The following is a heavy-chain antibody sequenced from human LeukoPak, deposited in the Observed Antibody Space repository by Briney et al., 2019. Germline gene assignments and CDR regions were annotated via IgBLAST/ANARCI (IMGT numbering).Heavy chain of an antibody. V-gene: IGHV6-1*01. CDR1: GDSVSSDSGA. Sequence: SQTLSLTCAISGDSVSSDSGAWSWIRQSPSRGLEWLGRTYHRSKWYNDYAVSVKSRITINPDTSKNQFSLQLNSVTPEDTAVYYCARGRYFDFYDYWGQGTLVTVS. CDR3: ARGRYFDFYDY. CDR2: TYHRSKWYN. D-gene: IGHD3-9*01. J-gene: IGHJ4*02.